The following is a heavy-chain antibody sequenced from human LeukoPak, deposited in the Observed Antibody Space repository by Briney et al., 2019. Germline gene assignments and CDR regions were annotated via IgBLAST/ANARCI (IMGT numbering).Heavy chain of an antibody. CDR2: VRNDGFDT. J-gene: IGHJ4*02. Sequence: GGSLRLPCVTSGLTFTNHGFHWLRQAADKGLEWVAFVRNDGFDTYHSNSVKGRFSISRDDSKNTVYLQMNSLRAEDTALYYCARDRGKDYFGDWGQGTQVTVSS. CDR1: GLTFTNHG. CDR3: ARDRGKDYFGD. V-gene: IGHV3-30*02. D-gene: IGHD4-23*01.